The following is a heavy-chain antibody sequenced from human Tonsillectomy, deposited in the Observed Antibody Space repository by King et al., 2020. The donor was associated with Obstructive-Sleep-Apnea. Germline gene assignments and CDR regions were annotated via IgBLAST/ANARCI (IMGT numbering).Heavy chain of an antibody. V-gene: IGHV4-59*08. CDR1: GGSIISYY. J-gene: IGHJ4*02. D-gene: IGHD3/OR15-3a*01. CDR3: ARLPLDWGIGFDY. CDR2: IYYSGST. Sequence: VQLQESGPGLVKPSETLSLTCTVSGGSIISYYWSWIRQPPGKGLDWIGYIYYSGSTNYNPSLKSRVTISVDTSKNQFSLKLSSVTAADTAVYYCARLPLDWGIGFDYWGQGTLVTVSS.